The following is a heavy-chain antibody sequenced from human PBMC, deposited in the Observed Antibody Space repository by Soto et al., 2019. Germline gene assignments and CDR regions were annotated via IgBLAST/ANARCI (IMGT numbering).Heavy chain of an antibody. CDR3: ARVMALGLLPHGMDV. V-gene: IGHV3-33*01. CDR1: GFTFSSYG. Sequence: QVQLVESGGGVVQPGRSLRLSCAASGFTFSSYGMHWVRQAPGKGLEWVTIIWYDGSNKYYGDSVKGRFTISRDNSKKRLYMQMNGLRAENTAVYYCARVMALGLLPHGMDVWGQGTTVPVSS. J-gene: IGHJ6*02. D-gene: IGHD2-21*02. CDR2: IWYDGSNK.